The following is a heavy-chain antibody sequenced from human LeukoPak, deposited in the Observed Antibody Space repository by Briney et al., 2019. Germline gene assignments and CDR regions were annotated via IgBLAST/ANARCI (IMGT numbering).Heavy chain of an antibody. CDR1: GFTFSSYA. D-gene: IGHD3-3*01. CDR2: ISGSGGST. Sequence: GGSLRLSCAASGFTFSSYAMSWVRQAPGKGLEWVSAISGSGGSTYYADSVKGRFTISRDNSKNTLYLQMNSLRSEDTAVYYCAKGAYDFWSGYYDYWGQGTLVTVSS. CDR3: AKGAYDFWSGYYDY. J-gene: IGHJ4*02. V-gene: IGHV3-23*01.